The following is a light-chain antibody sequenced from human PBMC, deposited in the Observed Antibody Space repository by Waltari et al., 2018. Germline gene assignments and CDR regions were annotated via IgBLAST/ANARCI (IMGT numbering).Light chain of an antibody. J-gene: IGKJ1*01. CDR3: QQYSSNPWT. CDR1: QSISSW. Sequence: DIQMTQSPSTLSASVGDAVTITCRASQSISSWLAWYQHKPGKAPKLLIYKASSLQSGVPSRVSGSGSGTEFTLTISSLQPDDLATYYCQQYSSNPWTFGQGTKVEIK. CDR2: KAS. V-gene: IGKV1-5*03.